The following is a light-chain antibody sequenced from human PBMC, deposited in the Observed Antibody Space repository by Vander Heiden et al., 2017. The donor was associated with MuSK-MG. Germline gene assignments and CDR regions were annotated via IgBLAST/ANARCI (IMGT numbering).Light chain of an antibody. Sequence: DIQMTQSPTFVSASVGDRVTLTCRASQGLSNGLVWYQQKPGKAPKLLIYASTTLHAGVPSRFSGSGSGADFTLTINSLQPEDFATYFCQQANSFPFTFGPGTRL. J-gene: IGKJ5*01. CDR2: AST. CDR1: QGLSNG. CDR3: QQANSFPFT. V-gene: IGKV1-12*02.